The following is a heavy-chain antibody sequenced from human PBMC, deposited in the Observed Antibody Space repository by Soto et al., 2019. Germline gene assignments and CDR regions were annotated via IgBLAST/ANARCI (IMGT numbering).Heavy chain of an antibody. CDR2: IYYSGST. J-gene: IGHJ6*02. CDR3: ARDAPPSISSYYYYGMDV. Sequence: SETLSLTCTVSGGSVSSGSYYWSWIRQPPGKGLEWIGYIYYSGSTNYNPSLKSRVTVSVDTSKNQFSLKLSSVTAADTAVYYCARDAPPSISSYYYYGMDVWGQGTTVTVSS. D-gene: IGHD6-6*01. V-gene: IGHV4-61*01. CDR1: GGSVSSGSYY.